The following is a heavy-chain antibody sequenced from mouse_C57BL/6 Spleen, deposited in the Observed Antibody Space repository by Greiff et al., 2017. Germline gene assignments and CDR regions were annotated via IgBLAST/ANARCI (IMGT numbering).Heavy chain of an antibody. CDR1: GFTFSDYG. V-gene: IGHV5-17*01. CDR2: ISSGSSTI. CDR3: ARAEVVATDWYFDD. D-gene: IGHD1-1*01. J-gene: IGHJ1*03. Sequence: DVKLVESGGGLVKPGGSLKLSCAASGFTFSDYGMHWVRQAPEKGLEWVAYISSGSSTIYYADTVKGRFTISRDNAKNTLFLQMTSLRSEDTAVYYCARAEVVATDWYFDDWGTGTTVTVSS.